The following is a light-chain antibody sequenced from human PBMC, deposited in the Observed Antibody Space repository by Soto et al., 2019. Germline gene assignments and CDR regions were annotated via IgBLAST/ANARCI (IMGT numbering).Light chain of an antibody. CDR3: QQYNNWPAIT. V-gene: IGKV1-6*01. J-gene: IGKJ5*01. Sequence: AIQLTQSPSSLSASVGDRVTITCRASQGIRSALGWYQQKPGKVPKLLIYAASTLQSGVPSRFSGSGSGTDFTLTISSLQPEDFAIYYCQQYNNWPAITFGQGTRLEIK. CDR2: AAS. CDR1: QGIRSA.